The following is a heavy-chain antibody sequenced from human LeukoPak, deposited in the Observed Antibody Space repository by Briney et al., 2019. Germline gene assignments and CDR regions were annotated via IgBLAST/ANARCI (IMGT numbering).Heavy chain of an antibody. J-gene: IGHJ4*02. V-gene: IGHV4-34*01. CDR2: INHSGST. D-gene: IGHD3-22*01. Sequence: SETLSLTCAVYGGSFSGYYWSWIRQPPGKGLEWIGEINHSGSTNYNPSLKSRVNISVDTSKNQFSLKLSSVTAADTAVYYCARDRWYDSSGYYHFDYWGQGTLVTVSS. CDR1: GGSFSGYY. CDR3: ARDRWYDSSGYYHFDY.